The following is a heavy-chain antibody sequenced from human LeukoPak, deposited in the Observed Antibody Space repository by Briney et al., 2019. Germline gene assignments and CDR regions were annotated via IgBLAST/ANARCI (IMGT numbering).Heavy chain of an antibody. CDR3: ARVNPSGYVGYFDY. V-gene: IGHV3-21*01. Sequence: GGSLRLSCAASGFTFSSYSMNWVRQAPGKGLEWVSSISSSSSYIYYADSVKGRFTISRDNAKNSLYLQMNSLRAEDTAVYYCARVNPSGYVGYFDYWGQGTLVTVSS. CDR2: ISSSSSYI. D-gene: IGHD5-12*01. CDR1: GFTFSSYS. J-gene: IGHJ4*02.